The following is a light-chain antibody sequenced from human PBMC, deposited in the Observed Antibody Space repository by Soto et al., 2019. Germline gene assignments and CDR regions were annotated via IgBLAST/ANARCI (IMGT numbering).Light chain of an antibody. Sequence: QSALTQPHSVSGSPGQSVTISCTGTSSDVGGYIFVSWYQQRPGKAPKLMIYDVNKRPSGVPDRFSGSKSGNTASLTISGLQAEDEADYYCCSLTTSHTYVFGSGTKVTVL. CDR1: SSDVGGYIF. CDR2: DVN. V-gene: IGLV2-11*01. J-gene: IGLJ1*01. CDR3: CSLTTSHTYV.